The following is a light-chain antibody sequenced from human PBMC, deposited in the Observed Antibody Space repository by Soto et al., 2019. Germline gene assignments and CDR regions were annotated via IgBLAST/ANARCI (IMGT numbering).Light chain of an antibody. CDR1: QGIRKD. Sequence: AIQMTQSPSSLSASVGDRVTITCRASQGIRKDLAWYQVKPGKAPKLLIYAASTIQSGVPSRFSGSASGTDFTLTISRLQPEDFATYYCLQDYNSPRTFGQGTKVEI. J-gene: IGKJ1*01. CDR2: AAS. CDR3: LQDYNSPRT. V-gene: IGKV1-6*01.